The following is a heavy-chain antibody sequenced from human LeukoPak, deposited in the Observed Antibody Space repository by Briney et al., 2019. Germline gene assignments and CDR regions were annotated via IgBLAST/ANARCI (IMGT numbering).Heavy chain of an antibody. CDR3: ARDNSVGDSAWWFDP. CDR1: GYTFTSYY. CDR2: INPSGDNT. J-gene: IGHJ5*02. Sequence: ASVKVSCKASGYTFTSYYMHWVRQAPGQGLEWMGIINPSGDNTWYAQKFQGRVTMTRDMATSTDYMEVSSLRSEDTAVYYCARDNSVGDSAWWFDPWGQGTLVTASS. D-gene: IGHD5-12*01. V-gene: IGHV1-46*01.